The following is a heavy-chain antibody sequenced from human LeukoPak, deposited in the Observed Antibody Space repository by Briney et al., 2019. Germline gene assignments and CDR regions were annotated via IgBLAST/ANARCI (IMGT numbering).Heavy chain of an antibody. CDR1: GGSISSYY. CDR3: ARDLGYSGYDWVY. J-gene: IGHJ4*02. V-gene: IGHV4-59*12. D-gene: IGHD5-12*01. Sequence: SETLSLTCTVSGGSISSYYWSWIRQPPGKGLEWIGYIYYSGSTNYNPSLKSRVTISVDTSKNQFSLKLSSVTAADTAVYYCARDLGYSGYDWVYWGQGTLVTVSS. CDR2: IYYSGST.